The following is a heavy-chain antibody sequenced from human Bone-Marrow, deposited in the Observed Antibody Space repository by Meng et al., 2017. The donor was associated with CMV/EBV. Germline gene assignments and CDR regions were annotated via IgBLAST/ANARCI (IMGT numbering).Heavy chain of an antibody. V-gene: IGHV1-69*13. CDR2: IIPIFGAA. D-gene: IGHD3-3*01. CDR3: ARVRYHFWSGYYTARLFDY. Sequence: SVKVSCKASGGTFSSYSITWVRQAPGQGLEWMGGIIPIFGAATYAQKFQGRVTITADESTTTAYMELSSLRSEDTAVYYCARVRYHFWSGYYTARLFDYWGQGTLVTVSS. CDR1: GGTFSSYS. J-gene: IGHJ4*02.